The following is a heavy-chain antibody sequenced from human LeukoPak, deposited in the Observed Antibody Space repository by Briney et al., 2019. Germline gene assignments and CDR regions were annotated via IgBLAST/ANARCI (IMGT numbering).Heavy chain of an antibody. CDR2: INHSGST. CDR3: ARETGTEFDY. D-gene: IGHD1/OR15-1a*01. Sequence: KPSETLSLTCAVYGGSFSGYYWSWIRQPPGKGLEWIGEINHSGSTNYNPSLKSRVTISVDTSKNQFSLKLSSVTAADTAVYYCARETGTEFDYWGQGTLVTVSS. V-gene: IGHV4-34*01. J-gene: IGHJ4*02. CDR1: GGSFSGYY.